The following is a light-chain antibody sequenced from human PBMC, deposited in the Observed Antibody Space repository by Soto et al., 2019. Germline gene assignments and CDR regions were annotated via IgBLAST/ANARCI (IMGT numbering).Light chain of an antibody. Sequence: EIVMTQSPATLSVSPGERATLSCRASQSVSRNLAWYQQKPGQAPRLLIYGASTRATGIPARFSGSGSGTEFTLTICSLQSEDFAVYYCQQYNNLPPANTFGLSTKLEI. CDR3: QQYNNLPPANT. V-gene: IGKV3-15*01. J-gene: IGKJ2*01. CDR2: GAS. CDR1: QSVSRN.